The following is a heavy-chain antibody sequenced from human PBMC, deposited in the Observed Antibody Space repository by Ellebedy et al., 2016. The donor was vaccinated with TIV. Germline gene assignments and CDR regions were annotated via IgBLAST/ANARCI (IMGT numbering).Heavy chain of an antibody. J-gene: IGHJ4*02. CDR3: TTRLFHTKSTPSTTNTPKGDF. CDR2: IKAKTDGGTT. Sequence: GESLKISXAASGFSFSDAWMHWVRQTPGKALEWVGRIKAKTDGGTTDYAAPVKGRFTVSRDDSNNTLYLHMNSLKTEDTAIYYCTTRLFHTKSTPSTTNTPKGDFWGQGTLVTVSS. D-gene: IGHD1-14*01. V-gene: IGHV3-15*01. CDR1: GFSFSDAW.